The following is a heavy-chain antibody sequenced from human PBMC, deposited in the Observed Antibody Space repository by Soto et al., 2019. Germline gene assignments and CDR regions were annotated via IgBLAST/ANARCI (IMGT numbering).Heavy chain of an antibody. J-gene: IGHJ2*01. CDR1: GFTFRDHA. D-gene: IGHD1-1*01. V-gene: IGHV3-23*01. CDR2: ISSNGGGT. Sequence: EVQLLESGGGLVQPGGSLRLSCAASGFTFRDHAMSWVRQAPGKGLQWVSDISSNGGGTFSADAVKGRFTISRDNCKNTLQLQMNRLRDKDTAIYYCAKRHWRHLENWHVDVLGRCSLFTVSS. CDR3: AKRHWRHLENWHVDV.